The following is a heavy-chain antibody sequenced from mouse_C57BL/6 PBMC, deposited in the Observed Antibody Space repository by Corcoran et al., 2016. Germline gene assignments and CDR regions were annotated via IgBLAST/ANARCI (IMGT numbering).Heavy chain of an antibody. CDR1: GYTFTDYN. J-gene: IGHJ4*01. CDR2: INPNNGGT. Sequence: EVQLQQSGPELVKPGASVKIPCKASGYTFTDYNMDWVKQSHGKSLEWIGDINPNNGGTIYNQKFKGKATLTVDKSSSTAYMELRSLTSEDTAVYYCARRGAYEDAMDYWGQGTSVTVSS. V-gene: IGHV1-18*01. CDR3: ARRGAYEDAMDY. D-gene: IGHD2-3*01.